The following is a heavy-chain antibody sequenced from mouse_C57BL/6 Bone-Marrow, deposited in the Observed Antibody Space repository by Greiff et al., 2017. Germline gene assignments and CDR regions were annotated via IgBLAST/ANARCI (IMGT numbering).Heavy chain of an antibody. J-gene: IGHJ3*01. CDR1: GYAFSSSW. V-gene: IGHV1-82*01. D-gene: IGHD3-2*02. CDR2: IYPGDGDT. CDR3: ARGGSSGPFAY. Sequence: QVQLQQSGPELVKPGASVKISCKASGYAFSSSWMNWVKQRPGQGLEWIGRIYPGDGDTNYNGKFKGKATLTADKSSSTAYMQLSSLTSEDSAVYFCARGGSSGPFAYWGQGTLVTVSA.